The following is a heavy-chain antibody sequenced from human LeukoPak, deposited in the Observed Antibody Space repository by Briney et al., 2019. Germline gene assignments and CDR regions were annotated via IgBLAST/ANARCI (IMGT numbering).Heavy chain of an antibody. V-gene: IGHV3-33*01. CDR1: GFTFSSYG. CDR3: ARDDILPDENGFDI. Sequence: GGSLRLSRASSGFTFSSYGIHSGRQAPGKRLEWMAVIGSVVANTFYADSVTGPFSVSRDNSKNTLYLQMNSLRAEDTAVYYCARDDILPDENGFDIWGRGTMVTVSS. CDR2: IGSVVANT. J-gene: IGHJ3*02. D-gene: IGHD3-9*01.